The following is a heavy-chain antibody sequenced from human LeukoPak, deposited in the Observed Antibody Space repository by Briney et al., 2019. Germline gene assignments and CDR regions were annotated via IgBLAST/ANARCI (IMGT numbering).Heavy chain of an antibody. Sequence: PGESLKISCRGSGYSFNTCWIGWVRQMPGKGLEWMGIIYPGDSDTRYSPPFQGQVTMSADKSINTAYLQWSSLKASDTAMYYCARRQGCSSTSCPPDYWGQGTLVTVSS. J-gene: IGHJ4*02. CDR3: ARRQGCSSTSCPPDY. V-gene: IGHV5-51*01. CDR2: IYPGDSDT. CDR1: GYSFNTCW. D-gene: IGHD2-2*01.